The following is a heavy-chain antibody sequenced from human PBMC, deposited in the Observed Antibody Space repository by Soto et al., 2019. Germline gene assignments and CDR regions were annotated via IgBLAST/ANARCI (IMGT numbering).Heavy chain of an antibody. V-gene: IGHV1-8*01. Sequence: QVQLVQSGAEVRKPGASVRVSCKASGYTFDAFDIHCVRQATGQGLELMGWMNPYTGETAYTQTFRGRVSMTRDTSVSTAYMELTSLTSEDSAIYFCVRQAGGASTPVDDYWGQGTLVTVSS. CDR3: VRQAGGASTPVDDY. CDR1: GYTFDAFD. J-gene: IGHJ4*02. D-gene: IGHD2-15*01. CDR2: MNPYTGET.